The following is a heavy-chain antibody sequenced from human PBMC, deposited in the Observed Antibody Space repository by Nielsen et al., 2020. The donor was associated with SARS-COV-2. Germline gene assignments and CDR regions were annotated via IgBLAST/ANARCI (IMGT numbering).Heavy chain of an antibody. Sequence: SETLSLTCTVSGGSISSSSYYWGWIRQPPGKGLEWIGSVYYIGSTYYNPSLKSRLTISVDTSKNQFSLKLSSVTAADTAVYYCASNYVDYYGSGSYFGYWGQGMLVTISS. CDR2: VYYIGST. J-gene: IGHJ4*02. CDR1: GGSISSSSYY. D-gene: IGHD3-10*01. CDR3: ASNYVDYYGSGSYFGY. V-gene: IGHV4-39*07.